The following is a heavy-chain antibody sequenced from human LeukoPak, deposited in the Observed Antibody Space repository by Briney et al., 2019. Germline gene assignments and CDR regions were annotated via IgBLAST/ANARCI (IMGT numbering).Heavy chain of an antibody. CDR3: ARYREQQLARQRDEYYFDY. CDR2: IYYSGST. Sequence: SSETLSLTCSVSGGSISSTSYYWAWIRQFPVKGLEWIGTIYYSGSTYYNPSLKSRLTISVDTSKNHFSLKLSSVTAADTAVYYCARYREQQLARQRDEYYFDYWGQGTLVTVSS. V-gene: IGHV4-39*02. CDR1: GGSISSTSYY. J-gene: IGHJ4*02. D-gene: IGHD6-13*01.